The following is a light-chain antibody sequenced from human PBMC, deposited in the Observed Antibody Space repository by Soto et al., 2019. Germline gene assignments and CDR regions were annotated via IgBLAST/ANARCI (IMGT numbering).Light chain of an antibody. V-gene: IGKV3-20*01. CDR3: QQYGSSLWT. CDR1: QSVGSL. CDR2: GAS. J-gene: IGKJ1*01. Sequence: EVVMTQSPATLSVSPGERATLSRRASQSVGSLLAWYQQKPGQAPRLLIYGASTRATGIPARFSGSGSGTDFTLTISRLEPEDFAVYYCQQYGSSLWTFGQGTKVDIK.